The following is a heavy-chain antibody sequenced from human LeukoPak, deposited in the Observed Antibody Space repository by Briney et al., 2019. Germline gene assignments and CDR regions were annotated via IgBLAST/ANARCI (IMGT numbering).Heavy chain of an antibody. Sequence: SETLSLTCTVSGYSISGGYYWGWIRQPPGKGLEWIGSIYHSGSSYYNPSLKSRVTISIDTSKNQFSLKLTSVTAADTAIYYCARQYSTNWYDDRGWFDPWGQGTLVTVSS. V-gene: IGHV4-38-2*02. CDR1: GYSISGGYY. J-gene: IGHJ5*02. D-gene: IGHD6-13*01. CDR3: ARQYSTNWYDDRGWFDP. CDR2: IYHSGSS.